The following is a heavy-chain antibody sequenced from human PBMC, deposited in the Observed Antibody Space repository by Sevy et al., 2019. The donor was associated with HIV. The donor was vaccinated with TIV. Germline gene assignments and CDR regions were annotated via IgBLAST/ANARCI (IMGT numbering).Heavy chain of an antibody. V-gene: IGHV3-7*01. Sequence: GGSLRLSCEASGFTFSSSWMSWVRQAPGKGLEWVANIKEDGSGKFYVDSVKGRFTISRDNTKNSLYLQMNSLIAEDTAVYYCARVWGYYSNYPFDDWGQGTLVTVSS. CDR3: ARVWGYYSNYPFDD. CDR2: IKEDGSGK. D-gene: IGHD4-4*01. J-gene: IGHJ4*02. CDR1: GFTFSSSW.